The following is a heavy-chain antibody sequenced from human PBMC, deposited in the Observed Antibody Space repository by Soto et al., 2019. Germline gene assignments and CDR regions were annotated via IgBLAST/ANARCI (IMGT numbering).Heavy chain of an antibody. V-gene: IGHV4-30-4*01. CDR2: IYYSGST. D-gene: IGHD6-6*01. CDR3: ARSGGSIAARRNGYYYGMDV. Sequence: QVQLQESGPGLVKPSQTLSLTCTVSGGSISSGDYYWSWIRQPPGKGLEWIGYIYYSGSTYYNPSLKSRVTISVDTSKNQFSLKLSSVTAADTAVYYCARSGGSIAARRNGYYYGMDVWGQGTTVTVSS. CDR1: GGSISSGDYY. J-gene: IGHJ6*02.